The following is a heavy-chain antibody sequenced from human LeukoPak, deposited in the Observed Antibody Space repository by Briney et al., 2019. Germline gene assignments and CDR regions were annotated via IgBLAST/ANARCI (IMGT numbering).Heavy chain of an antibody. D-gene: IGHD3-16*01. V-gene: IGHV5-51*01. CDR3: ARALRTGQGDYVPVL. CDR1: GYKFTNYW. Sequence: GESLKISCKASGYKFTNYWIGWVRQMPGKGLEWMTITYPGDSETRYSPSFQGQVTISADKSIGTTYLQWSSLKASDTAIYYCARALRTGQGDYVPVLWGQGTLVTVSS. J-gene: IGHJ4*02. CDR2: TYPGDSET.